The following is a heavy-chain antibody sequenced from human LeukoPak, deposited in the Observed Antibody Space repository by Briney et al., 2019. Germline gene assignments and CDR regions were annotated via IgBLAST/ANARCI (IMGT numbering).Heavy chain of an antibody. J-gene: IGHJ4*02. Sequence: NPGGSLRLSCAASGFTFSSYSMNWVRQAPGKGLECVSSIISIISYIYYADSVKGRFTISRDNAKNSLYLQMYRTRAEDTGLYYRAKLSTVPKEADYWGQGTLVTVSS. CDR1: GFTFSSYS. CDR3: AKLSTVPKEADY. V-gene: IGHV3-21*01. D-gene: IGHD4-17*01. CDR2: IISIISYI.